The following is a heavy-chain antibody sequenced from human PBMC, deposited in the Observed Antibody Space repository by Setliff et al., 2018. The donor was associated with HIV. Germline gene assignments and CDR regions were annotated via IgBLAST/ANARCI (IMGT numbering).Heavy chain of an antibody. D-gene: IGHD3-10*01. J-gene: IGHJ4*02. V-gene: IGHV4-39*01. CDR2: IYYSGSS. CDR3: ARWHPPYGFWEEDY. CDR1: GGSISSRDYY. Sequence: PSETLSLTCTVSGGSISSRDYYWGWLRQPPGKGLEWIATIYYSGSSYYNPSLKTRVTISVDGSKNQFSLKLKSVTAADTAVYYCARWHPPYGFWEEDYWGQGILVTVS.